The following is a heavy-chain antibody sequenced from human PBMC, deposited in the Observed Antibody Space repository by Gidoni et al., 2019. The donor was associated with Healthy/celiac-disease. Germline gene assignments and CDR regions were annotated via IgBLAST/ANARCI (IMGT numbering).Heavy chain of an antibody. CDR3: ARGAAGAVAGPDY. CDR2: IYHSGST. Sequence: QVQLQESGPGLVKPSETLSLTCTVSGYSISSGYYWGWIRQPPGQGLELIGSIYHSGSTYYNPSLKSRVTISVDTSKNQFSLKLSSVTAADTAVYYCARGAAGAVAGPDYWGQGTLVTVSS. J-gene: IGHJ4*02. D-gene: IGHD6-19*01. CDR1: GYSISSGYY. V-gene: IGHV4-38-2*02.